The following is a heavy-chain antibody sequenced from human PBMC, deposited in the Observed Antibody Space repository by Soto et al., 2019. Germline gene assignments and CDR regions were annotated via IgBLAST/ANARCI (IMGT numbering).Heavy chain of an antibody. J-gene: IGHJ1*01. V-gene: IGHV3-66*01. CDR1: GFIVSNIF. CDR3: ARDILGGSYDFSH. D-gene: IGHD3-3*01. Sequence: GGSLRLSCAASGFIVSNIFMTWVRQAPGKGLEWLSTISSDDNTYYADSVKGRFTISRDSPKNTLYLQMNSLRAEDTAVYHCARDILGGSYDFSHGGQGALVTVSS. CDR2: ISSDDNT.